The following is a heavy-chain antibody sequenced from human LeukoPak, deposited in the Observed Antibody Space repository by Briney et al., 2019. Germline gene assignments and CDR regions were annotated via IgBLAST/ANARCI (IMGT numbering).Heavy chain of an antibody. J-gene: IGHJ5*02. CDR3: ARDTPTNWFET. CDR1: GGSISSGDYY. V-gene: IGHV4-30-4*01. CDR2: IYYSGST. Sequence: SGTLSLTCTVSGGSISSGDYYWSWIRQPPGKGLEWIGYIYYSGSTYYNPSLKSRATISVDTSKNQFSLKLSSVTAADTAVYYCARDTPTNWFETWGQGTLVTVSS.